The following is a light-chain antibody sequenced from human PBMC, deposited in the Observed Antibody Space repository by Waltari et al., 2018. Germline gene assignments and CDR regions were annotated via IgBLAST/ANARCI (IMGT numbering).Light chain of an antibody. Sequence: DIVVNQSPDSLAVSLGARATINRNSSQSVLYSSNHKNSLAWYQQKPGQPPKLLIYWASTRESGVPDRFSGSGSGTDFTLTISSLQAEDVAVYYCQQYYNTIFTFGPGTKVDLK. CDR3: QQYYNTIFT. V-gene: IGKV4-1*01. CDR1: QSVLYSSNHKNS. J-gene: IGKJ3*01. CDR2: WAS.